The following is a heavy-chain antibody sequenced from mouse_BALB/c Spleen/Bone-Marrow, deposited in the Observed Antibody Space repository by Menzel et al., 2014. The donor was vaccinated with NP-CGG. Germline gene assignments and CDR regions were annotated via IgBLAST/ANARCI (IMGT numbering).Heavy chain of an antibody. D-gene: IGHD2-1*01. CDR1: GYAFSSYW. CDR3: SRVYYGNLDH. J-gene: IGHJ2*01. CDR2: VSPGDGDT. Sequence: QVQLKESGAELVRPGSSVKISCKASGYAFSSYWMNWVKQRPGQGLEWIGQVSPGDGDTNYNGKFRGKATLTADKSSSTAYMQLSSLTSEDSAVYFCSRVYYGNLDHWGQGTTLTVSS. V-gene: IGHV1-80*01.